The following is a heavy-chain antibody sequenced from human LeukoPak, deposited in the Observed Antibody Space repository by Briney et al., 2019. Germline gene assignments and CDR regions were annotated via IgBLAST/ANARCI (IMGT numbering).Heavy chain of an antibody. J-gene: IGHJ4*02. CDR3: ARSGYNSYNPDY. Sequence: ASVTVSCKASGYTFTGYYMHWVRQAPGQGLEWMGWINPNSGGTNYAQKFQGRVTMTRNTSISTAYMELSSLRSEDTAVYYCARSGYNSYNPDYWGQGTLVTVSS. CDR2: INPNSGGT. V-gene: IGHV1-2*02. CDR1: GYTFTGYY. D-gene: IGHD5-12*01.